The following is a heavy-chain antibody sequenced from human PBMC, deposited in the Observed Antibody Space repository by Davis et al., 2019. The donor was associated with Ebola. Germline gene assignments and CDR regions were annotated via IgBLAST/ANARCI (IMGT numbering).Heavy chain of an antibody. D-gene: IGHD7-27*01. J-gene: IGHJ4*02. CDR1: GYTFTGYY. CDR2: INPNSGNT. V-gene: IGHV1-2*02. Sequence: AASVKVSCKASGYTFTGYYMHWVRQAPGQGLEWMGWINPNSGNTNYAQKFQGRVTMTRDTPITTAYMELSRLRSDDTAVYYCARDGSTSDQKSGELDYWGQGPLVTVSS. CDR3: ARDGSTSDQKSGELDY.